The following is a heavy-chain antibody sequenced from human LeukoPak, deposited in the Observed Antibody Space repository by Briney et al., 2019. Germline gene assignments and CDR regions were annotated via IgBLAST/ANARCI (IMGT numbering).Heavy chain of an antibody. Sequence: PSETLSLTCAVYGGSFSGYYWSWIRQPPGKGLEWIGEINHSGSTNYNPSLKSRVTISVDTSKNQFSLKLSSVTAADTAVYYCASGGFGATTWFDPWGQGTLVTVSS. D-gene: IGHD3-10*01. V-gene: IGHV4-34*01. J-gene: IGHJ5*02. CDR1: GGSFSGYY. CDR2: INHSGST. CDR3: ASGGFGATTWFDP.